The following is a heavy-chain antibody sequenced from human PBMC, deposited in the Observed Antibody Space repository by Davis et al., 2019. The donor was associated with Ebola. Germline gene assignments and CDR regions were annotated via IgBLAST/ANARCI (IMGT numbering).Heavy chain of an antibody. CDR1: GAFVSSGGYS. CDR2: YYYTGST. V-gene: IGHV4-30-4*07. J-gene: IGHJ6*02. D-gene: IGHD1-1*01. CDR3: ARGLFWSGLDV. Sequence: SETLSLTCVVSGAFVSSGGYSWIWIRQPPGKGLEWIGNYYYTGSTYYSPSLRSRVTISVDTSKKQFSLKVTSVTAADTAVYYCARGLFWSGLDVWGQGTTVTVSS.